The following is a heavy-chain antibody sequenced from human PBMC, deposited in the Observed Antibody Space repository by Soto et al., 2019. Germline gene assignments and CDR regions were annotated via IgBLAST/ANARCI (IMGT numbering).Heavy chain of an antibody. CDR2: IYYSGST. Sequence: SETLSRTSTVSGGSISSGGSYWSWIRQNPGKGLEWIGYIYYSGSTYYNPSPKCRVTILLDTSKNQFSLKLSSVTAADSALYYCARQRLEMATIDDAFDIWGQGTMVT. V-gene: IGHV4-31*03. J-gene: IGHJ3*02. CDR1: GGSISSGGSY. D-gene: IGHD5-12*01. CDR3: ARQRLEMATIDDAFDI.